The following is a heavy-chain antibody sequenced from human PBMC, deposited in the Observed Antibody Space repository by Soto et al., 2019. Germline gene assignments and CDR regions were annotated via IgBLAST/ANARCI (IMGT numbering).Heavy chain of an antibody. V-gene: IGHV1-2*04. Sequence: ASVKVSCKASGYTFTCYYMHWVRQAPGQGLEWMGWINPNSGGTNYAQKFQGWVTMTRDTPISTAYMELSRLRSDDTAVYYCAREYYDFWSGYSSGFDYWGQGTLVTVSS. CDR1: GYTFTCYY. D-gene: IGHD3-3*01. J-gene: IGHJ4*02. CDR2: INPNSGGT. CDR3: AREYYDFWSGYSSGFDY.